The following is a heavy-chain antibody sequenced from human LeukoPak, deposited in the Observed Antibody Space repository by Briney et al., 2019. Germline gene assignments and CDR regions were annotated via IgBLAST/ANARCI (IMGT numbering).Heavy chain of an antibody. CDR1: GFMFRRAW. V-gene: IGHV3-7*01. Sequence: EGSLRLSCAAPGFMFRRAWMSWVRQAPGKGLEWVANINEDGSETNVVESVKGRFTISRDNAKNSLDLQMNSLRAEDTAVYYCARGPFWGQGTMVTVSS. CDR3: ARGPF. CDR2: INEDGSET. J-gene: IGHJ3*01.